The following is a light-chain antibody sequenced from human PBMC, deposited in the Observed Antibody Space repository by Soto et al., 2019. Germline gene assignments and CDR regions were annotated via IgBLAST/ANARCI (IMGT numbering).Light chain of an antibody. CDR2: DAS. V-gene: IGKV1-5*01. CDR1: QSFSSW. CDR3: QQYNHYWT. Sequence: DIQMTQSPSTLSASVGDRVTITCRASQSFSSWLAWYQQKPGKAPKVLIYDASSLESGVPSRFSGSGSGTEFSLTISSLQPDDFATYYCQQYNHYWTFGQGTRVEIK. J-gene: IGKJ1*01.